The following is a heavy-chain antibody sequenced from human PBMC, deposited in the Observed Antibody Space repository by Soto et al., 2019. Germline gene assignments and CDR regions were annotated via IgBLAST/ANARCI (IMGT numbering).Heavy chain of an antibody. V-gene: IGHV4-39*01. CDR2: IYYSGST. CDR3: ARRRSSHCSGGSCYRHNWFDP. D-gene: IGHD2-15*01. J-gene: IGHJ5*02. CDR1: GGSISSSSYY. Sequence: SETLALTCTVSGGSISSSSYYWGWIRQPPGKGLEWIGSIYYSGSTYYNPSLKSRVTISVDTSKNQFSLKLSSVTAADTAVYYCARRRSSHCSGGSCYRHNWFDPWGQGTLVTVSS.